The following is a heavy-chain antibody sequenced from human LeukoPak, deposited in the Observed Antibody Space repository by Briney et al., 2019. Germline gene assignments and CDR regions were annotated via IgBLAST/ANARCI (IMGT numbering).Heavy chain of an antibody. J-gene: IGHJ4*02. D-gene: IGHD3-16*01. V-gene: IGHV3-48*01. CDR1: GFTFSSYN. CDR2: ISSSSSNI. CDR3: ASGDFDY. Sequence: GGSLRLSCAASGFTFSSYNMNWVRQAPGKGLEWVSYISSSSSNIYNADSVKGRFTISRDNAKNSLYLQVNSLRAEDTAVYYCASGDFDYWGQGTLVTVSS.